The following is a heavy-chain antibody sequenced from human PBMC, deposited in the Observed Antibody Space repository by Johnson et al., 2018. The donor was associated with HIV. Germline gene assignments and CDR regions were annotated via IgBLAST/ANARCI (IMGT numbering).Heavy chain of an antibody. V-gene: IGHV3-30*04. CDR3: ARDKSKVTSAPDQEAFDI. J-gene: IGHJ3*02. D-gene: IGHD6-13*01. CDR1: GFTFSSYA. Sequence: QVQLVESGGGVVQPGRSLRLSCAASGFTFSSYAMHWVRQAPGKGLEWVAVISYDGSNKYYADSVKGRFTISRDNSKNTLYLQMNSLRAEDTAVYYCARDKSKVTSAPDQEAFDIWGQGTMVTVSS. CDR2: ISYDGSNK.